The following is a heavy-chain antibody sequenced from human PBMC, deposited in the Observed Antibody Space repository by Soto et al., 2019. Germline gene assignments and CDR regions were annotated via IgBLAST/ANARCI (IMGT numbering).Heavy chain of an antibody. V-gene: IGHV3-48*01. CDR3: ARVPIVVVPAAPYSCYMDV. Sequence: GGSLRLSCAASGFTFSSYSMNWVRQAPGKGLEWVSYISSSSSTIYYADSVKGRFTISRDNAKNSLYLQMNSLRAEDTAVYYCARVPIVVVPAAPYSCYMDVWGKGTTVTVSS. CDR1: GFTFSSYS. J-gene: IGHJ6*03. D-gene: IGHD2-2*01. CDR2: ISSSSSTI.